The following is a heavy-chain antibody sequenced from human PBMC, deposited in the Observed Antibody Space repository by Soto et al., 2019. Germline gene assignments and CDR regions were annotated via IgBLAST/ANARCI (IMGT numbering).Heavy chain of an antibody. V-gene: IGHV3-43*01. D-gene: IGHD3-22*01. Sequence: GGSLRLSCAASGFTFDDYTMHWVRQAPGKGLEWVSLISWDGGSTYYADSVKGRFTISRDNSKNSLYLQMNSLRTEDTALYYCAKGAITMIVQDAFDIWGQGTMVTVSS. CDR2: ISWDGGST. CDR1: GFTFDDYT. J-gene: IGHJ3*02. CDR3: AKGAITMIVQDAFDI.